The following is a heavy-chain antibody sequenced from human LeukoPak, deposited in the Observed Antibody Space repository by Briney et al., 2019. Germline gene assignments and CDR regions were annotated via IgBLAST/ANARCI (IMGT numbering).Heavy chain of an antibody. V-gene: IGHV3-73*01. CDR2: IRSKANNYAT. D-gene: IGHD6-13*01. Sequence: GGSLRLSCAASGFTFSSYSMNWVRQASGKGLEWVGRIRSKANNYATAYVASVKGRFTISRDDSKNTAYLQMNSLKTEDTAVYYCTKDIAASGLPRIFDFRGQGTLVTVSS. CDR3: TKDIAASGLPRIFDF. CDR1: GFTFSSYS. J-gene: IGHJ4*02.